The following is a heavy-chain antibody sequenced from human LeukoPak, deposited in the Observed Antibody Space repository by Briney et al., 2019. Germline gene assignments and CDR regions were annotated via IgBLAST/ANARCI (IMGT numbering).Heavy chain of an antibody. CDR2: VSASGGST. Sequence: GGSLRLSCAASGFTFSSYAMSWVRQAPGKGLEWVSSVSASGGSTAYTDSVKGRFIISRDSFKNTLYLQMNSLRAEDTAVYYCAKALSQYYFDYWGPGTLVIVSS. V-gene: IGHV3-23*01. J-gene: IGHJ4*02. CDR1: GFTFSSYA. CDR3: AKALSQYYFDY.